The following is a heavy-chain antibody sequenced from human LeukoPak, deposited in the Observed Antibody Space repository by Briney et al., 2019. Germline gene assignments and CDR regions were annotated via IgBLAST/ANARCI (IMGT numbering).Heavy chain of an antibody. J-gene: IGHJ4*02. V-gene: IGHV1-46*01. D-gene: IGHD6-13*01. Sequence: ASVKVSCKASGYTFTNYHMHWVRQAPGQGLEWMGIINPNGGSTSYAQRFQGRVTMTRDTSTSTVYMDLSSLRSEDAAVYYCARDYGVADYYFDYWGQGTLVTVSS. CDR1: GYTFTNYH. CDR3: ARDYGVADYYFDY. CDR2: INPNGGST.